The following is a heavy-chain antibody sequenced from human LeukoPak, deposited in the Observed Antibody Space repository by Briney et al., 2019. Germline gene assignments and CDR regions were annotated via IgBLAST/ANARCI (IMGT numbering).Heavy chain of an antibody. CDR3: ARDHQPYYYDSSGYSPDHYAFDI. D-gene: IGHD3-22*01. Sequence: ASVKVSCKASGYTFTRYYMHSARQAPGQGLEWMGIINPSGGSTNYAQKFQGRVTMTRDTSTSTVYTELSRLRSEDTAVYYCARDHQPYYYDSSGYSPDHYAFDIWGEGTMVSVPS. CDR2: INPSGGST. CDR1: GYTFTRYY. J-gene: IGHJ3*02. V-gene: IGHV1-46*01.